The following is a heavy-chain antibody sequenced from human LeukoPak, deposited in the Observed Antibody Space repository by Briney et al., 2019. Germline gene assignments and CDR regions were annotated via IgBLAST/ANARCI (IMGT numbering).Heavy chain of an antibody. CDR1: GDSIRSGSYF. CDR3: ARLSRAAAGYRGYYSNYYMDV. D-gene: IGHD6-13*01. CDR2: IYTSGSA. Sequence: PSETLSLTCTVSGDSIRSGSYFWSWIRQPAGKGLEWIGRIYTSGSANYNPSLKSRVTISVDTSKNQFSLRLSSVTAADTAVYYCARLSRAAAGYRGYYSNYYMDVWGKGTTVTVSS. J-gene: IGHJ6*03. V-gene: IGHV4-61*02.